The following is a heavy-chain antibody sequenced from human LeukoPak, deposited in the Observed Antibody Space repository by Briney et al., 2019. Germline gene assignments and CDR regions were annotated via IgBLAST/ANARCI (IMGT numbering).Heavy chain of an antibody. CDR1: GDSISRRSYF. J-gene: IGHJ3*01. CDR2: IFYSGST. V-gene: IGHV4-39*07. Sequence: SETLSLTCTVSGDSISRRSYFWAWIRQSPGTGLEWIGSIFYSGSTYYNPSLKSRVSISVDMSKNQFSLRLNSVTDADTAVYYCARDRLAISGGGKARRVFDVWGQGTMVSVSS. CDR3: ARDRLAISGGGKARRVFDV. D-gene: IGHD4-23*01.